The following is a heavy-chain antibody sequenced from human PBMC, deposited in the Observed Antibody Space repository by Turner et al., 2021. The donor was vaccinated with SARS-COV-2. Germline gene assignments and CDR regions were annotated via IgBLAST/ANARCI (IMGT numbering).Heavy chain of an antibody. CDR3: TKDIPYNYYWGGKGGGGYGMDV. J-gene: IGHJ6*02. CDR2: CNPENGEA. Sequence: QVQLLQSGAEVRKPGASVKVSCKVSGSALRQLSIHWVRQAHGKGCECVVCCNPENGEASYEQNWKEMITRMEDYIINQAYMGLGRLESDSTGVVFCTKDIPYNYYWGGKGGGGYGMDVWGQGATVTVSS. V-gene: IGHV1-24*01. D-gene: IGHD1-20*01. CDR1: GSALRQLS.